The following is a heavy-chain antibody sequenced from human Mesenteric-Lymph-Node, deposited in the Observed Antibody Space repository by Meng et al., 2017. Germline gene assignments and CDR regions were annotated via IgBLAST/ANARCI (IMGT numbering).Heavy chain of an antibody. D-gene: IGHD4-17*01. J-gene: IGHJ3*02. CDR3: ASGGGATVTTYAFDI. V-gene: IGHV3-21*01. Sequence: GESLKISCAASGFTFSSYSMNWVRQAPGKGLEWVSSISSSSSYIYYADSVKGRFTISRDNAKNSLYLQMNSLRAEDTAVYYCASGGGATVTTYAFDIWGQGTMVTVSS. CDR1: GFTFSSYS. CDR2: ISSSSSYI.